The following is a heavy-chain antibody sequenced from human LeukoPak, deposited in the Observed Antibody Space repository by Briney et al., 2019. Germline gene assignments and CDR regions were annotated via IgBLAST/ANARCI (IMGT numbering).Heavy chain of an antibody. CDR2: ISSSGSTI. D-gene: IGHD3-10*01. J-gene: IGHJ5*02. Sequence: PGGSLRLSCAASGFTFSSYEMNWVRQAPGKGLEWVSYISSSGSTIYYADSVKGRFTISRDNAKNSLYLQMNSLRAEDTAVYYCARRGVTMVRGSFDPWGQGTLVTVSS. CDR1: GFTFSSYE. CDR3: ARRGVTMVRGSFDP. V-gene: IGHV3-48*03.